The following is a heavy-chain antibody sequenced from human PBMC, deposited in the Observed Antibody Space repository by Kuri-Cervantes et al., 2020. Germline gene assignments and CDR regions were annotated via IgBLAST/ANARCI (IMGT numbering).Heavy chain of an antibody. J-gene: IGHJ4*02. Sequence: SLKISCAASGFTFSDYYMSWIRQAPGKGLEWVSYISSSGSTIYYADSVKGRFTISRDNAKNSLYLQMNSLRAEDTAVYYCARISRGYSGYGALDYWGQGTLVTVSS. CDR1: GFTFSDYY. CDR3: ARISRGYSGYGALDY. CDR2: ISSSGSTI. D-gene: IGHD5-12*01. V-gene: IGHV3-11*04.